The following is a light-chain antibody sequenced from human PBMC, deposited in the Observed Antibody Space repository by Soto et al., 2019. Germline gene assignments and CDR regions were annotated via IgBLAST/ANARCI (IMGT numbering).Light chain of an antibody. CDR1: QSVGPN. V-gene: IGKV3-15*01. CDR2: HVS. Sequence: ERRLTPYPATLALSSGDSATLCLMASQSVGPNLVWYQQRFGQSPRLLIYHVSTRATGVPARFSGSGSETEFTLTISSLQPEDFAIYYCHQYNNWPSWTFGQGTKVDIK. CDR3: HQYNNWPSWT. J-gene: IGKJ1*01.